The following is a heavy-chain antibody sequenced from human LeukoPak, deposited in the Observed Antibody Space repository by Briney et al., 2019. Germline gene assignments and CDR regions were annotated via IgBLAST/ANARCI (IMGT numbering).Heavy chain of an antibody. Sequence: GGSLRLSCAASGFTFSSYDMHWVRQVTGRGLEWVSSISTTGDTFYRASVKGRFTVSRENAKNSLYLEMNSLRAEDTAMYYCARGDSLRYCRGGSCDYLFDYWGQGTLVTVSS. V-gene: IGHV3-13*01. J-gene: IGHJ4*02. CDR1: GFTFSSYD. D-gene: IGHD2-15*01. CDR2: ISTTGDT. CDR3: ARGDSLRYCRGGSCDYLFDY.